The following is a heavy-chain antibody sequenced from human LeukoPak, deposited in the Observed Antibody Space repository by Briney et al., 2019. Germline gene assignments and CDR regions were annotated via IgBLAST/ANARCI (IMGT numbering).Heavy chain of an antibody. CDR2: IYAGGDT. V-gene: IGHV3-53*04. Sequence: PGGSLRLSCAASGFTVSSNYMSWVRQAPGKGLEWVSAIYAGGDTYCAVSVKGRFTISRHNSENTLYLHIDSLRTEDTALYFCARSVSSSAIWDYWGQGTLVTVSS. D-gene: IGHD6-6*01. J-gene: IGHJ4*02. CDR3: ARSVSSSAIWDY. CDR1: GFTVSSNY.